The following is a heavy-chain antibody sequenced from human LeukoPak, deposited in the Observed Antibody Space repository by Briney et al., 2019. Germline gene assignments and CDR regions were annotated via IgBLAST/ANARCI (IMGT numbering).Heavy chain of an antibody. CDR2: ISSASNTI. CDR3: ARDGWFGDYNWFDP. Sequence: GESLRLSCAASGFTFSSYSMNWVRQAPGKGLEWVSYISSASNTIYYAGSVKGRFTISRDNVKNSLYLQMNSLRAEDTAMYYCARDGWFGDYNWFDPWGQGTLVTVSS. D-gene: IGHD3-10*01. V-gene: IGHV3-48*01. J-gene: IGHJ5*02. CDR1: GFTFSSYS.